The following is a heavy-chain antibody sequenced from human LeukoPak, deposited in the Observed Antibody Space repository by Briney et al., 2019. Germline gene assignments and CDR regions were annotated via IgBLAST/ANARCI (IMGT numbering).Heavy chain of an antibody. D-gene: IGHD3-3*01. Sequence: GESLKISCKGSGYSFTSYWIGWVRQMPGKGPEWMGIIYPGDSDTRYSPSFQGQVTISADKSISTAYLQWSSLKASDTAMYYCARHGIRDNLYYYDFWSGPDYWGQGTLVTVSS. CDR2: IYPGDSDT. CDR1: GYSFTSYW. CDR3: ARHGIRDNLYYYDFWSGPDY. J-gene: IGHJ4*02. V-gene: IGHV5-51*01.